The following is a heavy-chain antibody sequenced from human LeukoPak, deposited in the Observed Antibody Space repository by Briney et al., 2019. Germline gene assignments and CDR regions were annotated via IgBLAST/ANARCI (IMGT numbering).Heavy chain of an antibody. D-gene: IGHD3-10*01. Sequence: TPGGSLRLSCAASGFTFSSYSMNWVRQAPGKGLEWVSSISSSSSYIYYADSVKGRFTISRDNAKNSLYLQMNSLRAEDTAVYYCARSDVLLWFGEFYYFDYWGQGTLVTVSS. V-gene: IGHV3-21*01. J-gene: IGHJ4*02. CDR1: GFTFSSYS. CDR3: ARSDVLLWFGEFYYFDY. CDR2: ISSSSSYI.